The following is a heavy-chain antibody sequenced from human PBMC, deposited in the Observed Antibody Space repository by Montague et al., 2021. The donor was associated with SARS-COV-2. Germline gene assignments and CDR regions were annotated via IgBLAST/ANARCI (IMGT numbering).Heavy chain of an antibody. Sequence: PALVKPTQTLTPTCTFSGFSLSTSGMCVSWIRQPPGKALEWLAXXXWXXXKYXSTSLKTRLTISKDTSKNPVVLTMTNMDPVDTATYYCAREIAAAGPALDYWGQGTLVTVSS. V-gene: IGHV2-70*01. D-gene: IGHD6-13*01. J-gene: IGHJ4*02. CDR3: AREIAAAGPALDY. CDR1: GFSLSTSGMC. CDR2: XXWXXXK.